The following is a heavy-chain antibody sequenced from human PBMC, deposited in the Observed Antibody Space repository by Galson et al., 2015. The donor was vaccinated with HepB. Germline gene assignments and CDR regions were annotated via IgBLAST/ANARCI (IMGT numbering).Heavy chain of an antibody. CDR1: GDSVSSTSAA. CDR3: ARDGGSYGNFFGMDV. CDR2: TYYRSKWYN. Sequence: CAISGDSVSSTSAAWSWIRQSPSRGLEWLGRTYYRSKWYNDYAISVKSRISMNADTSKNQFSLQLNSVTPEDTAVYYCARDGGSYGNFFGMDVWGQGTTATVSS. V-gene: IGHV6-1*01. J-gene: IGHJ6*02. D-gene: IGHD3-16*01.